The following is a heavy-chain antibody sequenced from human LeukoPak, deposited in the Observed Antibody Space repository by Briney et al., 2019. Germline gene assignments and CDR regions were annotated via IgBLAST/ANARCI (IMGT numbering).Heavy chain of an antibody. V-gene: IGHV1-46*01. Sequence: ASVKVSRKASGYTFTSYYMHWVRQAPGQGLEWMGIINPSGGSTSYAQKFQGRVTMTRDTSTSTVYMELSSLRSEDTAVYYCARDGAYCSGGSCYLYYYYYYGMDVWGKGTTVTVSS. CDR2: INPSGGST. CDR1: GYTFTSYY. D-gene: IGHD2-15*01. J-gene: IGHJ6*04. CDR3: ARDGAYCSGGSCYLYYYYYYGMDV.